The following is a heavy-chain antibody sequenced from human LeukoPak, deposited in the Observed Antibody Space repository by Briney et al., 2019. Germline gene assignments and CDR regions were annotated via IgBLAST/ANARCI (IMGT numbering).Heavy chain of an antibody. CDR1: GGSFSGYY. J-gene: IGHJ6*02. V-gene: IGHV4-34*01. Sequence: SETLSLTCAVYGGSFSGYYWSWIRQPPGKGLEWIGKMNHSGSTNYNPSLKSRVTISVDTSKNQFSLKLTSVTAADTAVYYCARGKAMDVWGHGTTVTVSS. CDR2: MNHSGST. CDR3: ARGKAMDV.